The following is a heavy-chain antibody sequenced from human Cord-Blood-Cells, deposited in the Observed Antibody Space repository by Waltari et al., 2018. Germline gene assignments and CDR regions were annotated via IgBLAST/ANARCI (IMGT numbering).Heavy chain of an antibody. CDR3: ATVSGYSYCYWYFDL. Sequence: LQLQESGPGLVTPSETLSLTCPVSGGPIRSSSYYWGWIRQPPGKGLEWIGSIYYSGSTYYNPSLKSRVTISVDTSKNQFSLKLSSVTAADTAVYYCATVSGYSYCYWYFDLWGRGTLVTVSS. D-gene: IGHD5-18*01. V-gene: IGHV4-39*01. CDR1: GGPIRSSSYY. CDR2: IYYSGST. J-gene: IGHJ2*01.